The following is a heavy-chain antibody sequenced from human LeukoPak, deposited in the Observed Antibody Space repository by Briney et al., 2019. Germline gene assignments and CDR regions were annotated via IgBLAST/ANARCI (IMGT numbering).Heavy chain of an antibody. V-gene: IGHV3-30*02. Sequence: PGGSLRLCCAASGFTFSGSGMHWVRQAPGKGLEWVTFIRYDGSNKYYTDSVKGRFTISRDNSKNTLYLQMDSLRAEDTAVYYCARDYDFWSGYYSPTRGYFGYWGQRTLVTVSS. D-gene: IGHD3-3*01. CDR3: ARDYDFWSGYYSPTRGYFGY. CDR1: GFTFSGSG. J-gene: IGHJ4*02. CDR2: IRYDGSNK.